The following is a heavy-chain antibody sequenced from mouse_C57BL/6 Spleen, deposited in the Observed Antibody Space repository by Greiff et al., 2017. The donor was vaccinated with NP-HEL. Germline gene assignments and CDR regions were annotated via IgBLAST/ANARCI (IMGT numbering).Heavy chain of an antibody. CDR1: GYTFTDYY. CDR3: ARCYDYDDGFSY. CDR2: INPNNGGT. D-gene: IGHD2-4*01. Sequence: VQLQQSGPELVKPGASVKISCKASGYTFTDYYMNWVKQSHGKSLEWIGDINPNNGGTSYNQKFKGKATLTVDKSSSTAYMELRSLTSEDSAVYYCARCYDYDDGFSYWGQGTLVTVSA. J-gene: IGHJ3*01. V-gene: IGHV1-26*01.